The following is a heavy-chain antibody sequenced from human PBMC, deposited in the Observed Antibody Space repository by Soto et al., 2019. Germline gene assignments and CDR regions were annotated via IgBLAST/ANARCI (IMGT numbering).Heavy chain of an antibody. J-gene: IGHJ4*02. Sequence: QVLLVQSGAEVKKPGSSVKVSCKLSGATFSSYAMSWVRQAPGQGLEWIGGIIPFFGTPNYAQKFQGRVTLTADTSTAPSYMELSSLRSDDTAVYYCARDKGAYYSHLVYWGQGTLVTVSS. CDR1: GATFSSYA. V-gene: IGHV1-69*06. D-gene: IGHD3-22*01. CDR3: ARDKGAYYSHLVY. CDR2: IIPFFGTP.